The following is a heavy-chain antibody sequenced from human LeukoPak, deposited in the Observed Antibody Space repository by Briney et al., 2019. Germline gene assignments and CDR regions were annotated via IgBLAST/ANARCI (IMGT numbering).Heavy chain of an antibody. CDR1: GFTVSSNC. Sequence: GGALRLSCAASGFTVSSNCMSWVRQAPGKGLEWVSVIHSDGSTSYADSVKGRFTISRDNSKNTLYLQVNSLRAEDTAVYYCARRGDGGRSFDYWGQGTLVTVSS. CDR2: IHSDGST. J-gene: IGHJ4*02. V-gene: IGHV3-53*01. D-gene: IGHD4-23*01. CDR3: ARRGDGGRSFDY.